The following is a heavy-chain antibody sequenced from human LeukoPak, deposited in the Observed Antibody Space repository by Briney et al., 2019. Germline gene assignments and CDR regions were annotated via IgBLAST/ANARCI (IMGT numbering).Heavy chain of an antibody. CDR3: ARQLPTAAADTRGYFDY. CDR1: GGSISIISSSTYY. D-gene: IGHD6-25*01. J-gene: IGHJ4*02. Sequence: SETLSLTCTVSGGSISIISSSTYYWGWIRQAPGKGLEWIGSLYYGENSHYNPSLKSRATLSVDTSNNRFSLKLTSVTAADAAVYFRARQLPTAAADTRGYFDYWGQGTVVTVSS. CDR2: LYYGENS. V-gene: IGHV4-39*01.